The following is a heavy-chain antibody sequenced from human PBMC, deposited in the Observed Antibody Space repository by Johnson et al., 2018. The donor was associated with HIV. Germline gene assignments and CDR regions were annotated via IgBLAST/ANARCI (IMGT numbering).Heavy chain of an antibody. CDR1: GFSFSSYG. Sequence: QVQLVESGGGLVQPGGSLRLSCAASGFSFSSYGIHWVRQAPGKGLEWVAFTQYDGSNKYYADSVKGRFTISRDNSKKTVYLQMNSLRVEDTAVYYCAKETRYSRSAFDIWGQGTMVTVS. D-gene: IGHD3-16*02. CDR3: AKETRYSRSAFDI. J-gene: IGHJ3*02. V-gene: IGHV3-30*02. CDR2: TQYDGSNK.